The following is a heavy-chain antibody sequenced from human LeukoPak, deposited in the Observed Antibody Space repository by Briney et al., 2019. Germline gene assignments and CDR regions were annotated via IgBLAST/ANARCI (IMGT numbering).Heavy chain of an antibody. CDR3: ARTVTLEIRAFDI. Sequence: PGGSLRLSCAASGFTFSSYSMNWVRQAPGKELEWVSSISSSSSYIYYADSVKGRFTISRDNAKNSLYLQMNSLRAEDTAVYYCARTVTLEIRAFDIWGQGTMVTVSS. V-gene: IGHV3-21*01. J-gene: IGHJ3*02. CDR1: GFTFSSYS. CDR2: ISSSSSYI. D-gene: IGHD4-17*01.